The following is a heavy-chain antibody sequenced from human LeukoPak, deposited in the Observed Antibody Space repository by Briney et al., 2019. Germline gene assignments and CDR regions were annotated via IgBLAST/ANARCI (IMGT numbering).Heavy chain of an antibody. CDR1: GGSISSYY. J-gene: IGHJ4*02. CDR2: IYYSGST. D-gene: IGHD3-9*01. V-gene: IGHV4-59*01. Sequence: SETLSLTCTVSGGSISSYYWSWIRQPPGKGLEWIGYIYYSGSTNYDPSLKSRVTISVDTSKNQFSLKLSSVTAADTAVYYCARGQALYYDILTGYPLFDYWGQGTLVTVSS. CDR3: ARGQALYYDILTGYPLFDY.